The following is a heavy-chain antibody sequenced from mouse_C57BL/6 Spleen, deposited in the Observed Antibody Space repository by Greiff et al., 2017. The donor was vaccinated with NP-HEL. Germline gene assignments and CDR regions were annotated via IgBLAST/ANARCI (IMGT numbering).Heavy chain of an antibody. J-gene: IGHJ2*01. Sequence: QVQLQQSGPELVKPGASVKISCKASGYAFSSSWMHWVKQRPGKGLEWIGRIYPGDGDTNYNGKFKGKATLTADKSSSTAYMQLSSLTSEDSAVYYCARSGDYFDYWGQGTTLTVSS. CDR3: ARSGDYFDY. CDR1: GYAFSSSW. CDR2: IYPGDGDT. V-gene: IGHV1-82*01. D-gene: IGHD3-2*02.